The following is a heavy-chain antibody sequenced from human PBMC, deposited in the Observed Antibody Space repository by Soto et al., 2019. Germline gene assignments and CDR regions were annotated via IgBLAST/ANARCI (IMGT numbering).Heavy chain of an antibody. CDR3: ARVSVDTAMARFDY. V-gene: IGHV4-61*01. J-gene: IGHJ4*02. CDR1: GGSVSSGSYY. D-gene: IGHD5-18*01. CDR2: IYYSGST. Sequence: QVQLQESGPGLVKPSETLSLTCTVSGGSVSSGSYYWSWIRQPPGKGLEWIGYIYYSGSTNYNPSLKSRVTISVDTSKNQFSLKLSSVTAADTAVYYCARVSVDTAMARFDYWGQGTLVTVSS.